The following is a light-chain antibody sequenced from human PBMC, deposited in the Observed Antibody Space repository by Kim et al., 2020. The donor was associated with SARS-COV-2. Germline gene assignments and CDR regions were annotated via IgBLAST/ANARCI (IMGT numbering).Light chain of an antibody. CDR2: GKN. J-gene: IGLJ3*02. V-gene: IGLV3-19*01. CDR3: NSRDSSGNHWV. Sequence: ALGQTARITCQGDSPRSYYASWYQQKPGQAPVLVIYGKNNRPSGIPDRFSGSSSGNTASLTITGAQAEDEADYYCNSRDSSGNHWVFGGGTQLTVL. CDR1: SPRSYY.